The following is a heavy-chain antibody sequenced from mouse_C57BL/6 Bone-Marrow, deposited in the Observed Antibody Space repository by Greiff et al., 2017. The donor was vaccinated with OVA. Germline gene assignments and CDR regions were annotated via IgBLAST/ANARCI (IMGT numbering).Heavy chain of an antibody. CDR2: ISSGGSYT. CDR3: ARDDEDY. D-gene: IGHD2-12*01. CDR1: GFTFSSYG. Sequence: EVMLVDSGGDLVKPGGSLKLSCAASGFTFSSYGMSWVRQTPDKRLEWVATISSGGSYTYYPDSVKGRFTISRDNAKNTLYLQMSSLKSEDTAMYYCARDDEDYWGQGTTLTVSS. V-gene: IGHV5-6*01. J-gene: IGHJ2*01.